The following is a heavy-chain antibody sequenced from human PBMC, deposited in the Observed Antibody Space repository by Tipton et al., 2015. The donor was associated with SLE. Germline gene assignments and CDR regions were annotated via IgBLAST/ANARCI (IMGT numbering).Heavy chain of an antibody. V-gene: IGHV4-59*05. D-gene: IGHD2-8*02. CDR3: SFTHANISTGGEDDY. CDR1: GGSISSYY. CDR2: IYYSGST. J-gene: IGHJ4*02. Sequence: TLSLTCTVSGGSISSYYWSWIRQPPGKGLEWIGSIYYSGSTYYNPSLKSRVTISVDTSKNQFSLKLSSVTAADTAVYYCSFTHANISTGGEDDYWGQGTLVTVSS.